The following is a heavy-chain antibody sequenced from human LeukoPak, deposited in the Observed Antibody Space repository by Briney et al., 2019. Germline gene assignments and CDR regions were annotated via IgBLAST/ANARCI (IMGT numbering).Heavy chain of an antibody. CDR2: VDPSGGST. D-gene: IGHD2-2*02. V-gene: IGHV1-46*01. CDR3: AGDQSIEAAIPFDY. Sequence: ASVKVSCKASGYTFISYYIHWVRQAPGQGLEWMGRVDPSGGSTSYAQKFQGRVTMTRDTSTSTVYMEPSSLRSENTAVYYCAGDQSIEAAIPFDYWGQGTLVTVSA. CDR1: GYTFISYY. J-gene: IGHJ4*02.